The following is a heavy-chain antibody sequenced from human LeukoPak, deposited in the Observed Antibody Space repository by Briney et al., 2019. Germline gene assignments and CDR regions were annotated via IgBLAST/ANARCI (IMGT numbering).Heavy chain of an antibody. V-gene: IGHV3-33*01. CDR2: TWYDGSDK. CDR3: ARSRIPAVTDAFDI. D-gene: IGHD6-13*01. J-gene: IGHJ3*02. CDR1: GFTFSTYA. Sequence: PGGSLRLSCEASGFTFSTYAMHWVRQAPSKGLEWVAITWYDGSDKYYADSVKGRFTISRDNPKNTLYLQMNSLRVEDTAVYYCARSRIPAVTDAFDIWGQGTMVIVSS.